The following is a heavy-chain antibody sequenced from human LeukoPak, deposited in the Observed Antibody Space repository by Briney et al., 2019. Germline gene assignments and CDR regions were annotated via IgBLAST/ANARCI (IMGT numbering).Heavy chain of an antibody. J-gene: IGHJ4*02. Sequence: SSETLSLTCAVYGGSFSGYYWSWIRQPPGKGLEWIGEINHSGSTNYNPSLKSRVTISVDTSKKQFSLKLSSVTAADTAVYYCVTYYFDSSGPKKNYWGQGTLVTVSS. CDR2: INHSGST. CDR3: VTYYFDSSGPKKNY. D-gene: IGHD3-22*01. V-gene: IGHV4-34*01. CDR1: GGSFSGYY.